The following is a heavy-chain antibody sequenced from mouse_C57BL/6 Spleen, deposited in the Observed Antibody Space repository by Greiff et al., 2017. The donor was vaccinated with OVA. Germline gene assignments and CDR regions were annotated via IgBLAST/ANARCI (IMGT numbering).Heavy chain of an antibody. J-gene: IGHJ4*01. D-gene: IGHD1-1*01. Sequence: VQLKQSGPVLVKPGASVKMSCKASGYTFTDYYMNWVKQSHGQSLEWIGVINPYNGGTSYNQKFQGKATLTVDKSSSTAYMELNSLTSADTAVYYSARSTHYYGSSYYYGMDYWGQGTSVTVSS. CDR3: ARSTHYYGSSYYYGMDY. CDR1: GYTFTDYY. CDR2: INPYNGGT. V-gene: IGHV1-19*01.